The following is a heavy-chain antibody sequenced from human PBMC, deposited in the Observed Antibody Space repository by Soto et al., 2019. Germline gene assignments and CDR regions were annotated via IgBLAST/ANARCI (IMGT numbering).Heavy chain of an antibody. CDR3: ARRYGGTFDY. CDR2: IFYTGNT. J-gene: IGHJ4*02. D-gene: IGHD2-15*01. Sequence: SETLSLTCTVSGGSITSYYWGWIRQPPGKELEFIGYIFYTGNTKYNPSFKSRVTISVDASKNQFSLKLSSVTAADTAVYYCARRYGGTFDYWGQGTLVTVSS. CDR1: GGSITSYY. V-gene: IGHV4-59*08.